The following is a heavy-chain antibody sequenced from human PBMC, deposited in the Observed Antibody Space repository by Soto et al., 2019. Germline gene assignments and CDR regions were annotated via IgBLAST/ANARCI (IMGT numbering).Heavy chain of an antibody. Sequence: EEQLVQSGGGLVQPGGSLRLSCAASGFSFSSYDLFWVRQAPGKGLEYVSAVSRNGINTYYANSVKGRFTISRDNSKNIMYLHMGTRRAEDMAVYYCAITYYDFDVWGKGTTVIVSS. D-gene: IGHD3-3*01. CDR2: VSRNGINT. CDR3: AITYYDFDV. CDR1: GFSFSSYD. J-gene: IGHJ6*04. V-gene: IGHV3-64*01.